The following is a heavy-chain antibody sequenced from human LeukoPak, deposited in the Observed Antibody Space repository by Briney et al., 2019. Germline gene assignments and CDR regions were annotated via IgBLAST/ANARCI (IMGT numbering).Heavy chain of an antibody. CDR1: GFTFSSNV. CDR2: SGTYGRT. Sequence: GGSLRLSCVASGFTFSSNVLNWVRQAPGKGLEWVSVSGTYGRTQYADSVKGRFTISRDSSKNTLYLQINSLRVEDTAVYYCASGMDGYGPDAFDIWGQGTMVTVSS. J-gene: IGHJ3*02. CDR3: ASGMDGYGPDAFDI. D-gene: IGHD5-24*01. V-gene: IGHV3-23*01.